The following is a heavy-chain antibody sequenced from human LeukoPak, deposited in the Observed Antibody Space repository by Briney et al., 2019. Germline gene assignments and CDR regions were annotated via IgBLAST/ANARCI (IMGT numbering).Heavy chain of an antibody. Sequence: GGSLRLSCAASGFTFSSYAMHWVRQAPGKGLLWVSRIYNDGSRTTYAVSVKGRFTISGDNAKNTLFLQMNSLTAEDTAVYYCARSVAGGAFDMWGRGTMVTVSS. CDR3: ARSVAGGAFDM. V-gene: IGHV3-74*01. CDR1: GFTFSSYA. J-gene: IGHJ3*02. D-gene: IGHD5-12*01. CDR2: IYNDGSRT.